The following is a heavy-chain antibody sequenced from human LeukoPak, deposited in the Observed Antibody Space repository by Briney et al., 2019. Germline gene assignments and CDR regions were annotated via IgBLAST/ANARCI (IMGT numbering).Heavy chain of an antibody. D-gene: IGHD6-19*01. CDR3: ARGGGGEYSSGWYDY. V-gene: IGHV4-59*01. Sequence: SETLSLTCTVSGGSISSYYWSWIRQPPGKGLEWIGYIYYSGTTNYNPSLKSRVTISVATSMNQFSLNLSSVTAADTAVYYCARGGGGEYSSGWYDYWGQGTLVTVSS. CDR2: IYYSGTT. J-gene: IGHJ4*02. CDR1: GGSISSYY.